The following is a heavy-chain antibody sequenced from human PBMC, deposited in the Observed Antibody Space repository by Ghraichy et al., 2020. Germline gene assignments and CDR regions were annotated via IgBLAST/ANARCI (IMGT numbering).Heavy chain of an antibody. V-gene: IGHV4-34*01. CDR1: GGSFSGYY. J-gene: IGHJ4*02. D-gene: IGHD2-2*01. Sequence: SETLSLTCAVYGGSFSGYYWSWIRQPPGKGLEWIGEINHSGSTNYNPSLKSRVTISVDTSKNQFSLKLSSVTAADTAVYYCARVYCSSTSCYRRWQQLRYFDYWGQGTLVTVSS. CDR3: ARVYCSSTSCYRRWQQLRYFDY. CDR2: INHSGST.